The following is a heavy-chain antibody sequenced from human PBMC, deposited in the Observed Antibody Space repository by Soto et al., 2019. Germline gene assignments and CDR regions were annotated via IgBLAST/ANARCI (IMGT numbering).Heavy chain of an antibody. CDR2: IYYSGST. CDR1: GGSISSSSYY. CDR3: ARSGNHYDSSGYRDY. J-gene: IGHJ4*02. Sequence: SETLSLTCTVSGGSISSSSYYWGWIRQPPGKGLEWIGSIYYSGSTYYNPSLKSRVTISVDTSKNQFSLKLSSVTAADTAVYYCARSGNHYDSSGYRDYWGQGTLVTVS. V-gene: IGHV4-39*01. D-gene: IGHD3-22*01.